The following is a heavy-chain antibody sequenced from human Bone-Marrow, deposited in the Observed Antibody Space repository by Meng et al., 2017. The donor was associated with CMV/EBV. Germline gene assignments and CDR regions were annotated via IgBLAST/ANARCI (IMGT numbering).Heavy chain of an antibody. D-gene: IGHD2-21*01. Sequence: GESLKISCTASGFTFSSYTMNWVRQPPGKGLEWVSYISSSGRAVHYADSLRGRFTVSRDNAKNSLYLQMNSLRAEDTAVYYCARERFGGDCYSCHGMDVWGQGTTVTVSS. V-gene: IGHV3-48*04. CDR3: ARERFGGDCYSCHGMDV. J-gene: IGHJ6*02. CDR2: ISSSGRAV. CDR1: GFTFSSYT.